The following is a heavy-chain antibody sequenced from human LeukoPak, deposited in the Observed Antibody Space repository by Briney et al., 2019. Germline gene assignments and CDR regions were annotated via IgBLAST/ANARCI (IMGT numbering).Heavy chain of an antibody. D-gene: IGHD6-19*01. CDR3: ANTKYSSGWIPSAFDY. CDR1: GFTIGSYG. V-gene: IGHV3-30*02. Sequence: LSGGSLRLSCATSGFTIGSYGMHWVRQAPGKGLEWVTFIRYDGSNKYYADSVKGRFTISRDNSNNTLYLQMNSLRAEDTAVYYCANTKYSSGWIPSAFDYWGQGTLVTVSS. CDR2: IRYDGSNK. J-gene: IGHJ4*02.